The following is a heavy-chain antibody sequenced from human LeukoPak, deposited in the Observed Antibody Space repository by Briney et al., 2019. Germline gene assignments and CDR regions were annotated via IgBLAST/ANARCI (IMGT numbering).Heavy chain of an antibody. J-gene: IGHJ4*02. CDR3: ARVRNDGYDFDS. V-gene: IGHV3-72*01. CDR1: GVTYSRYA. D-gene: IGHD5-12*01. CDR2: TRNKANTYTT. Sequence: GGSLRLFCAASGVTYSRYAMSWVRQAQGKGLEWVGRTRNKANTYTTEYSASVKGRFTISRDESKNSLYLQMNSLKIEDTAVYYCARVRNDGYDFDSWGQGTLVTVSS.